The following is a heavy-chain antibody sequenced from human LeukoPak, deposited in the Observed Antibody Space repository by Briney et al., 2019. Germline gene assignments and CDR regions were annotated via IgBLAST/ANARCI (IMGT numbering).Heavy chain of an antibody. CDR1: GGSISSYY. D-gene: IGHD3-3*01. Sequence: SQTLSLTCTVSGGSISSYYWSWIRQPPGKGLEWIGYIYYSGSTNYNPSLKSRVTISVDTSKNQFSLKLSSVTAADTAVYYCARVRFWSGSYFDYWGQGTLVTVSS. V-gene: IGHV4-59*12. CDR3: ARVRFWSGSYFDY. CDR2: IYYSGST. J-gene: IGHJ4*02.